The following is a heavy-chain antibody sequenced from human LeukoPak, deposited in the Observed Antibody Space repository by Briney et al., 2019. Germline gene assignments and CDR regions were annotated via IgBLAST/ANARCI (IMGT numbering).Heavy chain of an antibody. CDR1: GFTFSSYW. J-gene: IGHJ6*02. V-gene: IGHV3-74*01. CDR3: ASYLTSIPSGMDV. Sequence: GGSLRLTCAASGFTFSSYWMHWLRQEPRKGLVWVSRISTDGSSRSYADSVKGRFTISRDNGKNTLYLQMNSLRAEDTAVYYCASYLTSIPSGMDVWGQGATVTVSS. CDR2: ISTDGSSR. D-gene: IGHD2/OR15-2a*01.